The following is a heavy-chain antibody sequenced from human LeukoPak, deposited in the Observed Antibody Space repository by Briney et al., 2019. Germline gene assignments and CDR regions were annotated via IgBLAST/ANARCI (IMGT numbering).Heavy chain of an antibody. D-gene: IGHD5-24*01. J-gene: IGHJ6*03. Sequence: SETLSLTRSVSGGSISSYYWSWIRQPAGKGLEWIGRIYSSGSTNYNPSLKSRVPMSLDTSKNQLSLKVNSVTAADTAVYYCARGMQMGYYYYMDVWGKGTTVTVSS. CDR1: GGSISSYY. CDR3: ARGMQMGYYYYMDV. CDR2: IYSSGST. V-gene: IGHV4-4*07.